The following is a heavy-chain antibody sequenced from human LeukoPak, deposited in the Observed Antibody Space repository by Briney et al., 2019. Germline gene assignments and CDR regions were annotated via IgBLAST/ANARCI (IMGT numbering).Heavy chain of an antibody. Sequence: SETLSLTCAVSDGSFSSYYWSWFRQSPGEGLEWIAEIYPDETAQYNPSLWSRVTISADTSKSQFSLRLSSVTAADTAVYYCAGYHQWFLNDRWGQGTLVTVSS. J-gene: IGHJ5*02. CDR2: IYPDETA. V-gene: IGHV4-34*01. D-gene: IGHD2-8*01. CDR1: DGSFSSYY. CDR3: AGYHQWFLNDR.